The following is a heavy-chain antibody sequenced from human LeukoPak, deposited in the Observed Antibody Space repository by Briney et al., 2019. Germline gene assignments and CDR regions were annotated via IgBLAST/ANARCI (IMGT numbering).Heavy chain of an antibody. Sequence: GSSVKVSCKASGGTFSSYAISWVRQAPGQGLEWMGRIIPILGIASYALKFQGRVTITADKSTSTAYMELSSLRSEDAAVYYCARDTRRRGTTGTSIDVYWGQGTLVTVSS. D-gene: IGHD1-1*01. CDR2: IIPILGIA. V-gene: IGHV1-69*04. CDR1: GGTFSSYA. CDR3: ARDTRRRGTTGTSIDVY. J-gene: IGHJ4*02.